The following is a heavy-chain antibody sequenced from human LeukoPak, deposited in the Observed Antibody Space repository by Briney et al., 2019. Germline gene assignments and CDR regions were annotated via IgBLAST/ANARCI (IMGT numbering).Heavy chain of an antibody. V-gene: IGHV4-31*03. J-gene: IGHJ3*02. CDR3: ASTFNRPSLVVITTLVAFDI. D-gene: IGHD3-22*01. CDR2: IYYSGST. CDR1: GGSISSGGYY. Sequence: SQTLSLTCTVSGGSISSGGYYWSWIRQHPGKGLEWIGYIYYSGSTYYNPSLKSRVTISVDTSKSQFSLKLSSVTAADTAVYYCASTFNRPSLVVITTLVAFDIWGQGTMVTVSS.